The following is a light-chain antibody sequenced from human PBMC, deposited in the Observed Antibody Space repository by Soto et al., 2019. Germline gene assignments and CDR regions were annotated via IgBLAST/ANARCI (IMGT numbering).Light chain of an antibody. J-gene: IGLJ1*01. CDR1: SSNIGAGSY. CDR2: NNN. Sequence: QSVLTQPPSVSGAPGQTVTISCTGISSNIGAGSYVHWYQQLPGTAPKLLMYNNNNRPSGIPDRFSGSKSGTSASLAITGLQAEDEADYFCQSYDSSLSAYVFGTGTKLTVL. CDR3: QSYDSSLSAYV. V-gene: IGLV1-40*01.